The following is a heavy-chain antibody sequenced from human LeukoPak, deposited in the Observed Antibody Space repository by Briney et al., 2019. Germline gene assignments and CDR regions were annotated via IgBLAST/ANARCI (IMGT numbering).Heavy chain of an antibody. CDR1: GGSISSYY. Sequence: LSLTCTVSGGSISSYYWSWIRQPPGKGLEWVSYISHTGSTMSYADSVKGRFTISRDNARNSLHLQMNSLRAEDTAVYYCAIPPLSGTGSSRPLAEMDIWGQGTTVTVSS. J-gene: IGHJ6*02. CDR3: AIPPLSGTGSSRPLAEMDI. V-gene: IGHV3-11*04. D-gene: IGHD3-10*01. CDR2: ISHTGSTM.